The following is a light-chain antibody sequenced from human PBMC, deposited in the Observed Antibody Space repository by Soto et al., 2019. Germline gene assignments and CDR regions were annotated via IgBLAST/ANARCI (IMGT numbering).Light chain of an antibody. Sequence: EIVLTQYPGTVSLSPGERATLFCKTSQTSGSNFLAWYQHKPGQAPRLLIYASSNRATGIPDRFSGSASGPDFTLTINRLEPEDFAVYYCQQSPGTFGQGTKVDI. CDR3: QQSPGT. J-gene: IGKJ1*01. CDR1: QTSGSNF. V-gene: IGKV3-20*01. CDR2: ASS.